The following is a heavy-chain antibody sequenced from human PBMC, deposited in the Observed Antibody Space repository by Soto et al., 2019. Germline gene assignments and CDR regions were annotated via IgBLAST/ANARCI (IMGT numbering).Heavy chain of an antibody. Sequence: SETLSLTCTVSGGSISSGYYYWSWIRQPQGKGLEWIGYIYYIASTYYNPSLKSRVTISVDTSNNQFSLKLSSVNAADTAVYYCARGLFPYFDYWGQGTLVTVSS. J-gene: IGHJ4*02. V-gene: IGHV4-30-4*01. CDR3: ARGLFPYFDY. CDR2: IYYIAST. CDR1: GGSISSGYYY. D-gene: IGHD2-21*01.